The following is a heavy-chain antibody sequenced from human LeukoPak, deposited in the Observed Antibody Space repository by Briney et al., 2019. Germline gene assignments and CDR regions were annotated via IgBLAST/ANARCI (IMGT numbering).Heavy chain of an antibody. CDR1: GYTFTSYG. CDR2: ISAYNGDT. V-gene: IGHV1-18*01. Sequence: ASVKVSCKASGYTFTSYGISWVRQAPGQGLEWMGWISAYNGDTNYAQKLQGRVTMTTDTSTSTAYMELRSLRSDDTAVYYCARGGYVDTAMVPASVRAFDIWGQGTMVTVSS. J-gene: IGHJ3*02. D-gene: IGHD5-18*01. CDR3: ARGGYVDTAMVPASVRAFDI.